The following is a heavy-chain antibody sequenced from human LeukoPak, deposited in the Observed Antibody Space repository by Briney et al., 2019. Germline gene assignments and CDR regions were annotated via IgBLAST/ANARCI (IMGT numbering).Heavy chain of an antibody. J-gene: IGHJ4*02. V-gene: IGHV4-59*12. CDR2: ISDIGSI. CDR1: GGSISSYY. D-gene: IGHD2-15*01. Sequence: PSETLSLTCTVSGGSISSYYWSWIRQPPGKGLEWIAYISDIGSINYNPSLKSRVTISVDTSKNQFSLKLSSVTAADTAVYYCARGPSRGTRGYLVVVVFDYWGQGTLVTVSS. CDR3: ARGPSRGTRGYLVVVVFDY.